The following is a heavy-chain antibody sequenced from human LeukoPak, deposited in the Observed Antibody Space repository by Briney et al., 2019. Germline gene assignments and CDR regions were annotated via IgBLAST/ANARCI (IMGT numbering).Heavy chain of an antibody. Sequence: SETLSLTCTVSGGSISSDYWSWIRQPPGKGLEWIGYIDYSGSTNYTPSLKSRVTISVDTSKNQFSLRLISVTAADTAVYYCARVSPSLTIDYWGQGTLVTASS. CDR2: IDYSGST. J-gene: IGHJ4*02. CDR1: GGSISSDY. CDR3: ARVSPSLTIDY. D-gene: IGHD1/OR15-1a*01. V-gene: IGHV4-59*01.